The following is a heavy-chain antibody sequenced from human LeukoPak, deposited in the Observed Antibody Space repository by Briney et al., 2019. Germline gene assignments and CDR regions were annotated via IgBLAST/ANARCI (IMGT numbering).Heavy chain of an antibody. CDR2: IYYSGST. D-gene: IGHD3-9*01. CDR1: GYSISSSYY. CDR3: ARQLRYYYILTGYPGDLFDY. V-gene: IGHV4-38-2*02. J-gene: IGHJ4*02. Sequence: SETLSLTCTVSGYSISSSYYWGWIRQPPGKGLEWIGSIYYSGSTYYNPSLKSRVTISVDTSKNQFSLKLSSVTAADTAVYYCARQLRYYYILTGYPGDLFDYWGQGTLVTVSS.